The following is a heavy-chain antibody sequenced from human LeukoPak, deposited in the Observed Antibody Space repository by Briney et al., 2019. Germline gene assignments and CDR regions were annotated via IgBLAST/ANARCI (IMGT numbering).Heavy chain of an antibody. J-gene: IGHJ6*02. CDR1: GYTFTDYT. CDR2: INVGNGNT. D-gene: IGHD1-14*01. Sequence: ASVKVSCKASGYTFTDYTLHWVRQAPGHRLEWMGWINVGNGNTKYSQKFQGRVTFTRDTSASTGYMELSSLRSEDTALYFCTRGEPRGDFYYYYGMDVWGQGTTVTVSS. V-gene: IGHV1-3*01. CDR3: TRGEPRGDFYYYYGMDV.